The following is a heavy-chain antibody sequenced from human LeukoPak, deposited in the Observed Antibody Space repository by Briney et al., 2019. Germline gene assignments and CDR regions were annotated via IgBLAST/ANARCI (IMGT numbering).Heavy chain of an antibody. CDR3: ARDEIYYDILTGYRHFDY. Sequence: GGSLRLSCAASGFTFSDYYMSWIRQAPGKGPEWVSYISSSGSTIYYADSVKGRFTISRDNAKNSLYLQMNSLRAEDTAVYYCARDEIYYDILTGYRHFDYWGQGTLVTVFS. D-gene: IGHD3-9*01. CDR1: GFTFSDYY. V-gene: IGHV3-11*04. J-gene: IGHJ4*02. CDR2: ISSSGSTI.